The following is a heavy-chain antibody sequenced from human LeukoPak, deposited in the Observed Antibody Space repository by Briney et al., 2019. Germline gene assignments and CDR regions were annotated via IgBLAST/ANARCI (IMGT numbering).Heavy chain of an antibody. CDR1: GGSFSGYY. V-gene: IGHV4-34*01. Sequence: SETLSLTCAVYGGSFSGYYWSWIRQPPGKGLEWIGEINHSGSTNYNPSLKSRVTISVDTSKNQFSLKLSSVTAADTAVYYCARVLRFLEWIFDPWGQGILVTVSS. D-gene: IGHD3-3*01. J-gene: IGHJ5*02. CDR2: INHSGST. CDR3: ARVLRFLEWIFDP.